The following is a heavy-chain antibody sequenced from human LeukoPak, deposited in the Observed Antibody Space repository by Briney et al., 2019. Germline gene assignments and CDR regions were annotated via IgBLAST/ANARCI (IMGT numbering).Heavy chain of an antibody. CDR3: ARVGFGGYSYGYVDF. CDR1: GGSISSSRYS. CDR2: IYDSGGT. J-gene: IGHJ4*02. D-gene: IGHD5-18*01. Sequence: SETLSLTCTVSGGSISSSRYSWGWIRQPPGKGLEWIGTIYDSGGTYYNPSLKSRVTISADTSKNQLSLRLSSVTAADTAVYYCARVGFGGYSYGYVDFWGQGTQVTVSS. V-gene: IGHV4-39*01.